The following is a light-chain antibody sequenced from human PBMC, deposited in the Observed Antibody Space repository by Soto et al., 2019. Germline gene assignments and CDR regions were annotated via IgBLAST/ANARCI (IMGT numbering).Light chain of an antibody. V-gene: IGKV1-39*01. Sequence: DIQMTQSPSSLSASVGDRVAITCRASQSIHSYVNWYQQKPGKAPKILIYAASSLQSGVPPRFSDSASGRDFTLIISSLQPEDFATYFCQQSYSAPLTFGGGTKVEIK. J-gene: IGKJ4*01. CDR2: AAS. CDR1: QSIHSY. CDR3: QQSYSAPLT.